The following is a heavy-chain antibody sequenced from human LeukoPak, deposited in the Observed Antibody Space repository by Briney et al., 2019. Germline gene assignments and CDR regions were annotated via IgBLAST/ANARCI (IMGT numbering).Heavy chain of an antibody. CDR3: GMSGDRVPLQDDVFDV. CDR1: GYSFTSYC. CDR2: IYPGDSGP. D-gene: IGHD1-26*01. V-gene: IGHV5-51*01. Sequence: ESLKISCKVSGYSFTSYCIGWVRQMPGKGLEWMGIIYPGDSGPTYSPSFQGQVTISVDKSINTAYLQWSSLQASDTAMYYCGMSGDRVPLQDDVFDVWGQGTMVTVS. J-gene: IGHJ3*01.